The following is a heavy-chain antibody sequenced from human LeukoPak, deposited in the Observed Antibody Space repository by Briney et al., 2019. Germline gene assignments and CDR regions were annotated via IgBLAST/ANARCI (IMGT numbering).Heavy chain of an antibody. D-gene: IGHD2-2*01. Sequence: RGSLRLSCAASGFTFSSYEMNWVRQAPGKGLEWVSYISSSGSTIYYADSVKGRFTISRDNAKNSLYLQMNSLRAEDTAVYYCARGPPIVVVPASVDVWGKGTTVTVSS. CDR2: ISSSGSTI. J-gene: IGHJ6*04. CDR3: ARGPPIVVVPASVDV. V-gene: IGHV3-48*03. CDR1: GFTFSSYE.